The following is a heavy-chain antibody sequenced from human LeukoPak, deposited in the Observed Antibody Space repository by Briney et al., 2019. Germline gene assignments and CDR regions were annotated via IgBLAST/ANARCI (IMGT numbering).Heavy chain of an antibody. V-gene: IGHV4-59*01. J-gene: IGHJ6*02. Sequence: SETLSLTCTVSGGSISSYYWSWIRQPPGKGLEWIGYIYYSGSTNYNPSLKSRVTISVDTSKNQFSLKLSSVTAADTAVYYCTTSDIVVVPAAISYYYHYGMDVWGQGTTVTVSS. CDR3: TTSDIVVVPAAISYYYHYGMDV. CDR2: IYYSGST. CDR1: GGSISSYY. D-gene: IGHD2-2*01.